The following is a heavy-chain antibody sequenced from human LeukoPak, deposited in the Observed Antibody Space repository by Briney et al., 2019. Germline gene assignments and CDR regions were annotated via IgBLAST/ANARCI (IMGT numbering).Heavy chain of an antibody. J-gene: IGHJ6*03. D-gene: IGHD2-15*01. CDR2: ISSNGGST. Sequence: GGSLRLSCAASGFTFSSYAMHWVRQAPGKGLEYVSAISSNGGSTYYANSVKGRFTISRDNSKNTLYLQMGGLRAEDMAVYYCARDGEINCSGGSCYSYYYYYYMDVWGKGTTVTVSS. V-gene: IGHV3-64*01. CDR1: GFTFSSYA. CDR3: ARDGEINCSGGSCYSYYYYYYMDV.